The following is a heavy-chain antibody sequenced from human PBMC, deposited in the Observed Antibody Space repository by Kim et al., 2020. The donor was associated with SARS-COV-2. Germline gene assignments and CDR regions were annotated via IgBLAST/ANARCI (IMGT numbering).Heavy chain of an antibody. J-gene: IGHJ6*01. Sequence: VGSLRLSCVASGFTFDIYAMSWVRQAPGKGLEWVSVISGGGVNKFYADSVRGRFTISIDNSKNTMILQMNSLRDEDTALYYFAKAGIMGEYNYYYYYVM. CDR3: AKAGIMGEYNYYYYYVM. V-gene: IGHV3-23*01. D-gene: IGHD4-17*01. CDR1: GFTFDIYA. CDR2: ISGGGVNK.